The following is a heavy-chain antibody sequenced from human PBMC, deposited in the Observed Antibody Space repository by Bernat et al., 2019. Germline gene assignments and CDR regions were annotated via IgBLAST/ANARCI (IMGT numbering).Heavy chain of an antibody. D-gene: IGHD3-10*01. Sequence: EVQLVESGGGLVQPGGSLRLSCAASGFTFSSYAMSWVRQAPGKGLEWVSSLSNSGDNTYYADSLKGRFTISRDNSKNTLYLQMNSLRAEDTAVFYCARDTSNRGPFTYLDYWGQGTLVTVSS. J-gene: IGHJ4*02. CDR2: LSNSGDNT. V-gene: IGHV3-23*04. CDR1: GFTFSSYA. CDR3: ARDTSNRGPFTYLDY.